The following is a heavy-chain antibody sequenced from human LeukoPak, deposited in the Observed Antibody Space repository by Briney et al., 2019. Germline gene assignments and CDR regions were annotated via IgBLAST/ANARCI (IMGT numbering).Heavy chain of an antibody. Sequence: SETLSLTCTVSGGSISSSSYYWGWIRQPPGKGLEWIGSIYYSGSTYYNPSLKSRVTISVDTSKNQFSLKLSSVTAADTAVYYCHLATVHYYYYYMDVWGKGTTVTISS. V-gene: IGHV4-39*01. D-gene: IGHD4-17*01. CDR2: IYYSGST. CDR1: GGSISSSSYY. CDR3: HLATVHYYYYYMDV. J-gene: IGHJ6*03.